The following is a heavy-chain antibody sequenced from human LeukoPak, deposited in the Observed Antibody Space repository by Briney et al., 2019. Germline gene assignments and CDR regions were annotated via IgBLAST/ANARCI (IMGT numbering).Heavy chain of an antibody. CDR1: GFTFSSYG. CDR2: ISYDGSNK. V-gene: IGHV3-30*18. Sequence: GGSLRLSCAASGFTFSSYGMHWVRQAPGKGLEWVAVISYDGSNKYYADSVKGRFTISRDNSKNTLYLQMNSLRAEDTAVYYCAKDDRGSLSYYYYYYMDVWGKGTTVTISS. CDR3: AKDDRGSLSYYYYYYMDV. D-gene: IGHD2-15*01. J-gene: IGHJ6*03.